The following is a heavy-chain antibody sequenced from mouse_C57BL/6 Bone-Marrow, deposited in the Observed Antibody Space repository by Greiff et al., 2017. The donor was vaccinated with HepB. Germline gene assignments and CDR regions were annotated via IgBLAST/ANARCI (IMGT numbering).Heavy chain of an antibody. CDR1: GYSFTGYY. Sequence: VQLQQSGPELVKPGASVKISCKASGYSFTGYYMNWVKQSPEKSLEGIGEINPSTGGTTYNQKFKAKATLTVDKSSSTAYMQLKSLTSEDSAVYYCARVGYWGQGTTLTVSS. J-gene: IGHJ2*01. CDR2: INPSTGGT. V-gene: IGHV1-42*01. CDR3: ARVGY.